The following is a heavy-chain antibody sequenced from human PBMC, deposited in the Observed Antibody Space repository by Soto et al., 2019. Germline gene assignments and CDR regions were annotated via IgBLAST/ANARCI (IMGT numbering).Heavy chain of an antibody. Sequence: GGSLRLSCAASGFTFSNAWMNWFRQAPGKGLEWVGRIKSKTDGGTTDYAAPVKGRFTISRDDSKNTLYLQMNSLKTEDTAVYYCTTDGAAMVRGVIYYYYGMDVWGQGTTVTVSS. CDR1: GFTFSNAW. CDR3: TTDGAAMVRGVIYYYYGMDV. V-gene: IGHV3-15*07. D-gene: IGHD3-10*01. J-gene: IGHJ6*02. CDR2: IKSKTDGGTT.